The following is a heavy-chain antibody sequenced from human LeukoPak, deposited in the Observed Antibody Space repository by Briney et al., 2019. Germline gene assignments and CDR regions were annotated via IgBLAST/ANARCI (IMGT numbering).Heavy chain of an antibody. CDR3: ASDIVVVVAATPVFQH. J-gene: IGHJ1*01. D-gene: IGHD2-15*01. Sequence: PGGSLRLSCAASGFTFSSYSMNWVRQAPGKGLEWVSSISSSSSYIYYADSVKGRFTISRDNAKNSLYLQMNSLRAEDTAVYYCASDIVVVVAATPVFQHWGQGTLVTVSS. CDR2: ISSSSSYI. V-gene: IGHV3-21*01. CDR1: GFTFSSYS.